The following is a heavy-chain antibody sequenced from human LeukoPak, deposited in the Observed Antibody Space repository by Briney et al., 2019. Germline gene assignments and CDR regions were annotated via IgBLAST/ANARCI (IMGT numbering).Heavy chain of an antibody. CDR2: IIPILGIA. CDR1: GGTFSSYA. D-gene: IGHD3-16*02. V-gene: IGHV1-69*04. Sequence: ASVKVSCKASGGTFSSYAISWVRQAPGQGLEWMGRIIPILGIANYAQKFQGRVPITADKSTSTAYMELSSLRSEDTAVYYCAISAFRRLGELSLPYYFDYWGQGTLVTVSS. J-gene: IGHJ4*02. CDR3: AISAFRRLGELSLPYYFDY.